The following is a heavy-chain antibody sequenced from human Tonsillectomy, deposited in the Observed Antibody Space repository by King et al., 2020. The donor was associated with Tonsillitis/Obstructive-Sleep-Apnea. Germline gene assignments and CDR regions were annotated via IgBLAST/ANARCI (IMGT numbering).Heavy chain of an antibody. J-gene: IGHJ4*02. D-gene: IGHD2-8*02. CDR3: ARLRWTGGVGYLSLDY. CDR2: INPSGGST. CDR1: GYTFTDYY. V-gene: IGHV1-46*01. Sequence: VQLVESGAEVKKPGASVKVSCKASGYTFTDYYIQWVRQAPGQGLEWMGIINPSGGSTSYARKFQGRVTITRDTSTSTVYMDLSSLRSEDTAAYYCARLRWTGGVGYLSLDYWGQGTLVTVSS.